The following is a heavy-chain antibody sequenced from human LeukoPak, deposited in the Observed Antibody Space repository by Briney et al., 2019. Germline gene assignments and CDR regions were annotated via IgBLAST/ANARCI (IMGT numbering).Heavy chain of an antibody. Sequence: GGSLRLSCAASGFTFSSYWMHWVRQAPGKGLVWVSRINTDGSSTSYADSVKGRFTISRDNSKNTLYLQMNSLRAEDTAVYYCAKSGSQRWLQFSGRGPFDYWGQGTLVTVSS. CDR1: GFTFSSYW. D-gene: IGHD5-24*01. CDR3: AKSGSQRWLQFSGRGPFDY. CDR2: INTDGSST. V-gene: IGHV3-74*01. J-gene: IGHJ4*02.